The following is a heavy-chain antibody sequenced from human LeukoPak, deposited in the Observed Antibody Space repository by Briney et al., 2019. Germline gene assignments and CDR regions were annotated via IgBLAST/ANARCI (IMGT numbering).Heavy chain of an antibody. J-gene: IGHJ4*02. V-gene: IGHV5-51*01. CDR2: IYPGDSET. CDR1: GYSFTSNW. D-gene: IGHD3-16*01. Sequence: GESLKISCKGSGYSFTSNWIGLVRPMPGKGLEWIGIIYPGDSETTYSPSIKGQVTISADKSITTASLQWDSLKASDTAMYYCARPPWGIKVADYWGQGTLVTVSS. CDR3: ARPPWGIKVADY.